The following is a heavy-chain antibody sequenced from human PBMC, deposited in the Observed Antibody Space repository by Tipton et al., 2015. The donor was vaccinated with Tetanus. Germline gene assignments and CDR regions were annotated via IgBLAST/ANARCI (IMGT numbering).Heavy chain of an antibody. Sequence: SLRLSCVVSGFTFSSYSMNWVRQAPGKGLEWVSSISSGSTYIYYADSVKGRFTISRDNAKNSLYLLMDSLRAEDTAVYYCARDQIVEQATRDHDYGVDVWGQGTTVTVSS. J-gene: IGHJ6*02. V-gene: IGHV3-21*01. CDR1: GFTFSSYS. CDR2: ISSGSTYI. D-gene: IGHD3-22*01. CDR3: ARDQIVEQATRDHDYGVDV.